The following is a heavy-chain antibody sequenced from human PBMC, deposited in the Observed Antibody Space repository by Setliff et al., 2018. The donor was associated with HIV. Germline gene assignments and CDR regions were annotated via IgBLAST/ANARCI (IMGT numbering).Heavy chain of an antibody. CDR1: GGPLSGYC. CDR2: INDSGDT. V-gene: IGHV4-34*01. Sequence: SETLSLTCGLYGGPLSGYCWTWIRQSPEKGLEWIGEINDSGDTKYNPSLMSRLSMSVEKSKDEFSLKVTSLTAADTAVYFCTRGPARRYPGSTVYGLWGQGTPVTVYS. CDR3: TRGPARRYPGSTVYGL. J-gene: IGHJ1*01. D-gene: IGHD1-26*01.